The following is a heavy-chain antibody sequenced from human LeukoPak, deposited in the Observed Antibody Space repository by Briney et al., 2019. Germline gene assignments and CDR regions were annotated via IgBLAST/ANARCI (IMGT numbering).Heavy chain of an antibody. CDR2: IYYSGST. CDR1: GFTFSNYG. CDR3: AKGQRFYGEYYFDQ. J-gene: IGHJ4*02. V-gene: IGHV4-59*01. D-gene: IGHD4-17*01. Sequence: GSLRLSCAASGFTFSNYGLSWVRQAPGKGLEWIGSIYYSGSTNYNPSLKSRVTVSVDTSKNQFSLKLSSVTAADTAVYYCAKGQRFYGEYYFDQWGQGTLVTVSS.